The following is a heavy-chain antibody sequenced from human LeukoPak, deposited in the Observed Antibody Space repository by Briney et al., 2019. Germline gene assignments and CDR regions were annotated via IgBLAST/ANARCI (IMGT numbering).Heavy chain of an antibody. CDR1: GYSFTIYC. CDR3: ARQSLSYYYGSGNYIYYYYYYMDV. J-gene: IGHJ6*03. V-gene: IGHV5-51*01. CDR2: IYPGDSDT. Sequence: SGESLKISSQASGYSFTIYCIGWVRQIPPKGLEWMGIIYPGDSDTTTSPPFQGQVNISADKSSSTAYLEWSSLKHSDTAMYYCARQSLSYYYGSGNYIYYYYYYMDVWGKGTTVTVSS. D-gene: IGHD3-10*01.